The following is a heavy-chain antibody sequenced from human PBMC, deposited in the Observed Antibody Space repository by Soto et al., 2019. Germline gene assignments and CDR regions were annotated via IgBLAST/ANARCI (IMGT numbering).Heavy chain of an antibody. CDR2: ISGSGGST. J-gene: IGHJ2*01. Sequence: GGSLRLSCAASGFTFSSYAMSWVRQAPGKGLEWVSAISGSGGSTYYADSVKGRFTISRDNSKNTLYLQMNSLRAEDTAVYYCAKDRDSSSPRSTRTDWYFDLWGRGTLVTVSS. D-gene: IGHD6-6*01. CDR3: AKDRDSSSPRSTRTDWYFDL. V-gene: IGHV3-23*01. CDR1: GFTFSSYA.